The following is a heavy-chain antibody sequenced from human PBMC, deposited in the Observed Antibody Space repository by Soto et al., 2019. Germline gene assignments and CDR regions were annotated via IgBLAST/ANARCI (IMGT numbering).Heavy chain of an antibody. CDR1: GFTFSSYW. CDR2: IKQDGSEK. J-gene: IGHJ4*02. CDR3: ARELEDPAGWTRGVYYFDY. D-gene: IGHD2-15*01. V-gene: IGHV3-7*01. Sequence: EVQLVESGGGLVQPGGSLRLSCAASGFTFSSYWMSWVRQAPGKGLEWVANIKQDGSEKYYVDSVKGRFTISRDNAKNSLYLQMNSLRAEDTAVYYCARELEDPAGWTRGVYYFDYWGQGTLVTVSS.